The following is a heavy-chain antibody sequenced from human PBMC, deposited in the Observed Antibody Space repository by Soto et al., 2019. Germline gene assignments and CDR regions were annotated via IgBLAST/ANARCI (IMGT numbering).Heavy chain of an antibody. Sequence: ASVKVSCKASGYTFASYGISWVRQAPGQGLEWMGWINPYSGGTNYAQKLQGWVTMTRDTSISTAYMELSRLRSDDTAVYYCARGALYCSSSLGYDAFDIWCQGTMVTVPS. V-gene: IGHV1-2*04. CDR1: GYTFASYG. J-gene: IGHJ3*02. CDR2: INPYSGGT. CDR3: ARGALYCSSSLGYDAFDI. D-gene: IGHD6-6*01.